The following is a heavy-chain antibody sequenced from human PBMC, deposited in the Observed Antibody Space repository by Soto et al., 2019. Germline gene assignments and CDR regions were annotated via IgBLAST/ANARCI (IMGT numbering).Heavy chain of an antibody. V-gene: IGHV4-31*03. CDR1: GGSISSGGYY. CDR2: IYYSGST. J-gene: IGHJ4*02. D-gene: IGHD6-13*01. Sequence: SETLSLTCTVSGGSISSGGYYWSWIRQHPGKGLEWIGYIYYSGSTYYNPSLKSRVAISVDTSKNQFSLKLSSVTAADTAVYYCARVVLAAGPLQKKYYFDYWGQGTLVTVSS. CDR3: ARVVLAAGPLQKKYYFDY.